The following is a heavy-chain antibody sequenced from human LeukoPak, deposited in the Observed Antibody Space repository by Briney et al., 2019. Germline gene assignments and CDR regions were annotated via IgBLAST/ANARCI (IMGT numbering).Heavy chain of an antibody. CDR3: ARADSNIAARRIGFDY. CDR2: ISGSSSYI. V-gene: IGHV3-21*01. CDR1: GFTFSSYS. J-gene: IGHJ4*02. D-gene: IGHD6-6*01. Sequence: PGGSLRLSCAACGFTFSSYSMNWVRQAPGKGLEWVSSISGSSSYIYYADSVKGRFTISRDNAKNSLYLQMNSLRAGDTALYYCARADSNIAARRIGFDYWGQGTLVTVSS.